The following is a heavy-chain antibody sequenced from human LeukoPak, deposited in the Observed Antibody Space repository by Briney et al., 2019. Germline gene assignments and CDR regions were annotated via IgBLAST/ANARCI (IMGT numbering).Heavy chain of an antibody. D-gene: IGHD3-22*01. J-gene: IGHJ4*02. CDR1: GGSISSGSYY. Sequence: SETLPLTCTVSGGSISSGSYYWSWIRQPAGKGLEWIGRIYTSGSTNYNPSLKSRVTISVDTSKNQFSLKLSSVTAADTAVYYCARSDLGYYDSSGYYFYWGQGTLVTVSS. V-gene: IGHV4-61*02. CDR2: IYTSGST. CDR3: ARSDLGYYDSSGYYFY.